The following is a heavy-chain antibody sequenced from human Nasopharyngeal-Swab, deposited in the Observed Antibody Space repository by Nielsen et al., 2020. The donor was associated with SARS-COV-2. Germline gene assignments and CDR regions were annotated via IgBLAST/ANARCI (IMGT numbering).Heavy chain of an antibody. D-gene: IGHD6-13*01. CDR1: GFTFDDYA. CDR2: ISWNSGSI. Sequence: GGSLRLSCAASGFTFDDYAMHWVRQAPGKGLEWVSGISWNSGSIGYADSVKGRFTISRDNAKNSLYLQMNSLRAEDTALYYCANGAAAGYYYYGMDVWGQGTTVTVSS. V-gene: IGHV3-9*01. CDR3: ANGAAAGYYYYGMDV. J-gene: IGHJ6*02.